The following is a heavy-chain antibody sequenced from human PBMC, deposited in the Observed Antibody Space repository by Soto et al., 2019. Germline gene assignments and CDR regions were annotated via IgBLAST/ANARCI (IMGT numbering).Heavy chain of an antibody. J-gene: IGHJ6*02. CDR3: ARGRVSYSSSWRVYYYYGMDV. V-gene: IGHV4-34*01. CDR1: GGSFSGYY. Sequence: PSETLSLTCAVYGGSFSGYYWIWIRQPPGKGLEWIGEINHSGSTNYNPSLKSRVTISVDTSKNQFSLKLSSVTAADTAVYYCARGRVSYSSSWRVYYYYGMDVWGQGTTVTVSS. D-gene: IGHD6-13*01. CDR2: INHSGST.